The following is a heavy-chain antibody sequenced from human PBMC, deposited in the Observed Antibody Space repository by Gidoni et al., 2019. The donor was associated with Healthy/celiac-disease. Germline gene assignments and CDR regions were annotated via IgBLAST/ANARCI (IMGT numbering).Heavy chain of an antibody. V-gene: IGHV3-23*01. CDR2: ISGSGGST. CDR1: GFTFSSYA. D-gene: IGHD6-19*01. J-gene: IGHJ3*02. Sequence: RLSCAASGFTFSSYAMSWVRQAPGKGLEWVSAISGSGGSTYYADSVKGRLTIARDNSKNTLYLQMNSLRAEDTAVYYCAKGAGMAGPLRPIWGQGTMVTVSS. CDR3: AKGAGMAGPLRPI.